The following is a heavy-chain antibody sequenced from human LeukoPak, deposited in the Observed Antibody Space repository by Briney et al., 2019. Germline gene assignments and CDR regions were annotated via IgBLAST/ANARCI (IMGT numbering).Heavy chain of an antibody. V-gene: IGHV1-46*04. D-gene: IGHD5-18*01. J-gene: IGHJ4*02. CDR2: INPTGGST. CDR3: ASSGPGGYSCY. CDR1: GYTFTTYY. Sequence: GASVKVSCIASGYTFTTYYMHWVRQAPGQGLEWMGIINPTGGSTNYAQKLQGRFTMTRDTYTSTVYMELSSTTSEDTAVYYCASSGPGGYSCYWGQGTLVTVSS.